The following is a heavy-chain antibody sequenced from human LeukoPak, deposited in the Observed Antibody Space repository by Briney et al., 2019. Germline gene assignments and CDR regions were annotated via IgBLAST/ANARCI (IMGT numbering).Heavy chain of an antibody. CDR3: ARDRITYYDILTGYSKNWFDP. CDR1: GYTFTGYY. Sequence: GASVKVSRKASGYTFTGYYMHWVRQAPGQGLEWMGWINPNSGGTNYAQKFQGRVTMTRDTSISTAYMELSRLRSDDTAVYYCARDRITYYDILTGYSKNWFDPWGQGTLVTVSS. CDR2: INPNSGGT. J-gene: IGHJ5*02. D-gene: IGHD3-9*01. V-gene: IGHV1-2*02.